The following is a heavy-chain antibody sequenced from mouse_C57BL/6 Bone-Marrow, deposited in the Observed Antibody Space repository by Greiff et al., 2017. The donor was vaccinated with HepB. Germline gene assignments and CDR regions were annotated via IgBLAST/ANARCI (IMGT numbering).Heavy chain of an antibody. CDR2: FYPGSGSI. CDR3: ARLPYSSGYGYAMDY. V-gene: IGHV1-62-2*01. CDR1: GYTFTEYT. J-gene: IGHJ4*01. Sequence: VQLQESGAELVKPGASVKLSCKASGYTFTEYTIHWVQQRSGQGLEWIGWFYPGSGSIKYNENVKDKATLTEDKSSSTVYMELSRLTSDDSAVYFCARLPYSSGYGYAMDYWGQGTSVTVSS. D-gene: IGHD3-2*02.